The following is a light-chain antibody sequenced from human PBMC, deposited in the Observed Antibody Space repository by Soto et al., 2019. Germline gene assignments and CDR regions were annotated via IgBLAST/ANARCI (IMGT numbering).Light chain of an antibody. CDR3: QQYNSYPRT. V-gene: IGKV1-5*01. J-gene: IGKJ2*01. CDR1: QSISTR. Sequence: DIHMTQSPSTLSASVGDRVTITCRASQSISTRLAWYQQKPGKAPNLLIYDVSSLESGVPSRFSGGGSGTEFTLPISSLQPDDFATYYCQQYNSYPRTFGQGTKLEIK. CDR2: DVS.